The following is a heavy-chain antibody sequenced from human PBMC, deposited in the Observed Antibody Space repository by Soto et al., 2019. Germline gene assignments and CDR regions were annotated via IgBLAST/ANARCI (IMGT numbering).Heavy chain of an antibody. CDR3: ARGSTGWYDEYYFDS. CDR2: INPNNGDT. Sequence: QVQLVQSGAEVKKPGASVKVSCKASGYSFTDYYLHWVRQAPGQWLEWMGWINPNNGDTHYTQKFQGRVTLTRDTSITTAYMELSRLRSDDTAVYYCARGSTGWYDEYYFDSWGQGTLVTVSS. V-gene: IGHV1-2*02. J-gene: IGHJ4*02. CDR1: GYSFTDYY. D-gene: IGHD6-19*01.